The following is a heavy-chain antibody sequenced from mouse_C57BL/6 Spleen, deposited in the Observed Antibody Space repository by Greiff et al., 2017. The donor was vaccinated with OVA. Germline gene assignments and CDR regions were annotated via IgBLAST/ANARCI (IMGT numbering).Heavy chain of an antibody. CDR2: IDPSDSYT. V-gene: IGHV1-69*01. CDR1: GYTFTSYW. D-gene: IGHD2-4*01. CDR3: ARPKDYDVSWFAY. Sequence: QVQLQQPGAELVMPGASVKLSCKASGYTFTSYWMHWVKQRPGQGLEWIGEIDPSDSYTNYNQKFKGKSTLTVDKSSSTAYMQLSSLTSEDSAVYYCARPKDYDVSWFAYWGQGTLVTVSA. J-gene: IGHJ3*01.